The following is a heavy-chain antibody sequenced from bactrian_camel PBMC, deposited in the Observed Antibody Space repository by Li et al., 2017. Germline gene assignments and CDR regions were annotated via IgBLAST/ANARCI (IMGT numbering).Heavy chain of an antibody. CDR2: INSDGGST. V-gene: IGHV3S31*01. CDR3: AIRGVYSAYGSRDFSY. CDR1: GFTFRTYT. Sequence: VQLVESGGGLVQPGGSLRLSCAASGFTFRTYTMTWVRQVPGKGLEWVSAINSDGGSTYYSGSVKGRFTNSRNNAKNSLYLELNSLKTEDTAVYYCAIRGVYSAYGSRDFSYWGQGTQVTVS. D-gene: IGHD4*01. J-gene: IGHJ6*01.